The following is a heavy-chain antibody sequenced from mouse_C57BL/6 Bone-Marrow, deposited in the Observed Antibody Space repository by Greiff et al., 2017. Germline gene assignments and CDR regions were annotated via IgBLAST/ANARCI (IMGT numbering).Heavy chain of an antibody. D-gene: IGHD1-1*01. V-gene: IGHV5-6*01. CDR1: GFTFSSYG. CDR2: ISSGGSYT. CDR3: ARHPLLPYYFDY. Sequence: EVKLMESGGDLVKPGGSLKLSCAASGFTFSSYGMSWVRQTPDKRLEWVATISSGGSYTYYPDSVKGRFTISRDNAKNTLYLQMNSLKSEDTAMYYCARHPLLPYYFDYWGQGTTLTVSS. J-gene: IGHJ2*01.